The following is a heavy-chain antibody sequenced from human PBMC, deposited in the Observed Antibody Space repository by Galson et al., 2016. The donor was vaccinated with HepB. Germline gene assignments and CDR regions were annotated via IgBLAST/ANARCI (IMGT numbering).Heavy chain of an antibody. V-gene: IGHV4-59*01. Sequence: SETLSLTCTVSGGSISSYYWSWIRQPPGKGLEWIGYIYYNGRTNYNPSLKSRVTISVDTSKNQFYLKLRSVTAADTAVYYCARDRDSSSYYSLDYWGQGTLVTVSS. J-gene: IGHJ4*02. D-gene: IGHD3-22*01. CDR2: IYYNGRT. CDR3: ARDRDSSSYYSLDY. CDR1: GGSISSYY.